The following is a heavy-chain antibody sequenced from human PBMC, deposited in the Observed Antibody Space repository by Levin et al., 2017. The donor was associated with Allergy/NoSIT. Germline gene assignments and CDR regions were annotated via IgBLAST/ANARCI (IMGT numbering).Heavy chain of an antibody. J-gene: IGHJ3*01. Sequence: GGSLRLSCAVSGFSISDYAMAWVRQAPGKGLEWVSEITGGGFNTYYGDSVKGRFTVSKDDSKDMLYLDLSSLRVEDTAVYYCAKKQGGTSGFSFDVWGQGTMVTVTS. V-gene: IGHV3-23*01. D-gene: IGHD1/OR15-1a*01. CDR2: ITGGGFNT. CDR3: AKKQGGTSGFSFDV. CDR1: GFSISDYA.